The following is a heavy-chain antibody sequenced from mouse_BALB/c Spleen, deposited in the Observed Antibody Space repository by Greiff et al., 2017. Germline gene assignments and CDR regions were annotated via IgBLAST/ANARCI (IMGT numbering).Heavy chain of an antibody. V-gene: IGHV2-9-2*01. CDR3: VRDRGNGNYYYAMDY. Sequence: ESGPGLVAPSQSLSITCTVSGFSLTSYDISWIRQPPGKGLEWLGVIWTGGGTNYNSAFMSRLSISKDNSKSQVFLKMNSLQTDDTAIYYCVRDRGNGNYYYAMDYWGQGTSVTVSS. D-gene: IGHD2-1*01. CDR2: IWTGGGT. CDR1: GFSLTSYD. J-gene: IGHJ4*01.